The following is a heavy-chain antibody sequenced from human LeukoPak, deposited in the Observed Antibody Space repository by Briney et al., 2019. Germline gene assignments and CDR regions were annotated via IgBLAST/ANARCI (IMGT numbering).Heavy chain of an antibody. CDR1: GGSISSGGYS. Sequence: SQTLSLTCAVSGGSISSGGYSWSWIRQPPGKGLEWIGYIYNSGSTNYNPSLKSRVTISEDTSKNQFSLKLSSVTAADTAVYYCARDRSYYMDVWGKGTTVTISS. CDR2: IYNSGST. J-gene: IGHJ6*03. V-gene: IGHV4-30-4*07. CDR3: ARDRSYYMDV.